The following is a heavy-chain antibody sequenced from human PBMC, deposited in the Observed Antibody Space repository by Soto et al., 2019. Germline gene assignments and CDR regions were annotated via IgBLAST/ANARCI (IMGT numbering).Heavy chain of an antibody. D-gene: IGHD2-15*01. J-gene: IGHJ4*02. V-gene: IGHV3-53*01. CDR1: GLTVSSNY. CDR2: LYSGGST. CDR3: AKRRQSAISGPTDY. Sequence: GGSLRLSCAASGLTVSSNYMSWVRQAPGKGLEWVSVLYSGGSTYYADSVKGRFTISRDNSKNTLYLQMNSLRAEDTAVYYCAKRRQSAISGPTDYWGQGTLVTVSS.